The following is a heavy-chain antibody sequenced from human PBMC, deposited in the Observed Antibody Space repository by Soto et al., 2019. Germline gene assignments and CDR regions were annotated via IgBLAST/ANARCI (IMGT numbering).Heavy chain of an antibody. J-gene: IGHJ4*02. CDR3: ARDYYDSSGYYTDY. Sequence: SETLSLTCTVSGGSISSGGYYWSWIRQHPGKGLEWIGYIYYSGSTYYNPSLKSRVTISVDTSKNQFSLKLSSVTAADTAVYYCARDYYDSSGYYTDYWGQGTLVTVSS. V-gene: IGHV4-31*03. D-gene: IGHD3-22*01. CDR1: GGSISSGGYY. CDR2: IYYSGST.